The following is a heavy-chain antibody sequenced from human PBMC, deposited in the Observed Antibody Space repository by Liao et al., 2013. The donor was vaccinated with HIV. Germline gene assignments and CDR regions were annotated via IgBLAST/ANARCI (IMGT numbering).Heavy chain of an antibody. CDR2: IYYSGST. CDR1: GGSISSYY. CDR3: ARGSGYSYGFGAFDI. V-gene: IGHV4-59*01. J-gene: IGHJ3*02. Sequence: QVQLQESGSGLVKPSETLSLTCTVSGGSISSYYWSWIRQPPGKGLEWIGYIYYSGSTNYNPSLKSRVTISVDTSKNQFSLKLSSVTAADTAVYYCARGSGYSYGFGAFDIWGQGTMVTVSS. D-gene: IGHD5-18*01.